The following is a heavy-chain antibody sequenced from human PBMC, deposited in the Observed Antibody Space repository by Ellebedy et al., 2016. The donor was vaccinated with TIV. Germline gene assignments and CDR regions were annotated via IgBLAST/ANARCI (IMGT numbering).Heavy chain of an antibody. D-gene: IGHD6-19*01. CDR2: INHSGST. CDR3: ARDTSGWYAY. Sequence: SETLSLTCAVYGGSFSGYYWSWIRQPPGKGLEWIGEINHSGSTNYNPSLKSRVTISVDTSKNQFSLKLSSVTAADTAVYYCARDTSGWYAYWGQGTLVTVSS. CDR1: GGSFSGYY. V-gene: IGHV4-34*01. J-gene: IGHJ4*02.